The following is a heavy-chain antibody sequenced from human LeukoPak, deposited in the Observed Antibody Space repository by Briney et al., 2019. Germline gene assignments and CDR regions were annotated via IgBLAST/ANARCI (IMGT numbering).Heavy chain of an antibody. Sequence: SGRSLRLSCAASGFTFSSYGMHWVRQAPGKGLEWVAVIWYDGSNKYYGDSVKGRFTISRDNSKNTLYLQMNSLRAEDTAVYYCARARWGAAAGSYYFDYWGQGTLVTVSS. V-gene: IGHV3-33*01. J-gene: IGHJ4*02. D-gene: IGHD6-13*01. CDR1: GFTFSSYG. CDR3: ARARWGAAAGSYYFDY. CDR2: IWYDGSNK.